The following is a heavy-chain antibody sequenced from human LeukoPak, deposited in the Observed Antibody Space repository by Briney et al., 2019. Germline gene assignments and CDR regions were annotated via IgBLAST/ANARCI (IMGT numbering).Heavy chain of an antibody. D-gene: IGHD5-18*01. CDR3: AKDADTATIIYWYFDL. Sequence: GGSLRLSCAASGFSFSSYAMHWVRQAPGKGLEWVAVIWYDGSRFYYADSVKGRFTISRDNSKNTLYLQLNSLRTEDTAVYYCAKDADTATIIYWYFDLWGRGTLVTVSS. V-gene: IGHV3-30*02. CDR1: GFSFSSYA. J-gene: IGHJ2*01. CDR2: IWYDGSRF.